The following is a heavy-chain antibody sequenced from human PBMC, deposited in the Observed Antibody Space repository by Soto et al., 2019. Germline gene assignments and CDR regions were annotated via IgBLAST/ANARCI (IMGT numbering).Heavy chain of an antibody. D-gene: IGHD3-16*01. J-gene: IGHJ4*02. Sequence: QVQLVQSGAEVKKPGASVKVSCKASGYSFTSYGISWVRQAPGQGLEWVGWISAYNGNTNYAQKLKGRVTMTTDTSTTMEETELGSLRCEDEAGYFCAACLGRENSPAGKWGQPTLVTFCS. CDR2: ISAYNGNT. CDR3: AACLGRENSPAGK. CDR1: GYSFTSYG. V-gene: IGHV1-18*01.